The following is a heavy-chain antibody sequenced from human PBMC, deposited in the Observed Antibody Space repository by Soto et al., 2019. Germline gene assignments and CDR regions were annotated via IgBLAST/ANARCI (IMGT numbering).Heavy chain of an antibody. CDR1: GLTFSAAG. CDR3: AKDKGRTAIDY. CDR2: IANDGRSE. V-gene: IGHV3-30*18. Sequence: QVQLVESGGGVVQPGRSLRLSCAASGLTFSAAGMHWVRQAPGKGLEWVAFIANDGRSESYADSVKGRFTISRDNSQNRLYLQMNGLRAEDTAVYYYAKDKGRTAIDYWGQGTLVSVSS. J-gene: IGHJ4*02.